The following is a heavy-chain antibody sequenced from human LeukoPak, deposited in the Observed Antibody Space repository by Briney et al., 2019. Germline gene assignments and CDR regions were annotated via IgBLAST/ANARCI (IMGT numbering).Heavy chain of an antibody. Sequence: GGSLRLSCTASGFTFGDYAMSWFRQAPGKGLEWVGFIRSKAYGGTTEYAASVKGRFTISRDDSKSIAYLQMNSLKTEDTAVYYCTSALSDFWSGYETFLDYWGQGTLVTVSS. J-gene: IGHJ4*02. D-gene: IGHD3-3*01. V-gene: IGHV3-49*03. CDR3: TSALSDFWSGYETFLDY. CDR2: IRSKAYGGTT. CDR1: GFTFGDYA.